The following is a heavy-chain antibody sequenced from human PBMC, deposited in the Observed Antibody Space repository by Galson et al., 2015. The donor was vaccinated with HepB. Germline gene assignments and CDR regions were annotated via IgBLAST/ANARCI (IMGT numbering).Heavy chain of an antibody. CDR1: GGTFSSYA. CDR2: IIPIFGTA. J-gene: IGHJ4*02. V-gene: IGHV1-69*13. D-gene: IGHD2-15*01. CDR3: ADIYCSGGSCYEGY. Sequence: SVKVSCKASGGTFSSYAISWVRQAPGQGLEWMGGIIPIFGTANYAQKFQGRVTITADESTSTAYMELSSLRSEDTAVYYCADIYCSGGSCYEGYWGQGTLVTVSS.